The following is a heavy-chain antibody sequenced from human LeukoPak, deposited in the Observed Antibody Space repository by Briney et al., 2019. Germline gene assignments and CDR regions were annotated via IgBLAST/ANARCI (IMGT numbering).Heavy chain of an antibody. CDR1: GYTFTSYY. D-gene: IGHD6-13*01. Sequence: ASVKVSCKASGYTFTSYYMHWVRQAPGQGLEWMGWINPNSGGTNYAQKFQGRVTMTRDTSISTAYMELSRLRSDDTAVYYCARDPYSSSWESNWFDPWGQGTLVTVSS. J-gene: IGHJ5*02. CDR2: INPNSGGT. CDR3: ARDPYSSSWESNWFDP. V-gene: IGHV1-2*02.